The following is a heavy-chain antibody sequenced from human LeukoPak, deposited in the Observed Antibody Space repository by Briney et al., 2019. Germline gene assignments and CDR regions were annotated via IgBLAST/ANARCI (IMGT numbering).Heavy chain of an antibody. J-gene: IGHJ4*02. Sequence: GGSLRLSCAASGFTFSSHWMDWVRQAPGKGLEWVANIKQDGSESYYLDSVKGRFTISRDNAKSSLYLQMNSLRAEDTAVYYCARDEATAGINYWGQGTLVTVSS. D-gene: IGHD6-13*01. CDR1: GFTFSSHW. CDR3: ARDEATAGINY. CDR2: IKQDGSES. V-gene: IGHV3-7*01.